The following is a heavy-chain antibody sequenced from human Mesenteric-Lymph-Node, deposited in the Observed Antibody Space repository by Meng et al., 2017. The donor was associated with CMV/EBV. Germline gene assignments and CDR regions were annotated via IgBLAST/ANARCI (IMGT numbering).Heavy chain of an antibody. CDR1: GYSFTNYW. D-gene: IGHD1-7*01. CDR3: ARLGITGTTEWFDP. Sequence: GESLKISCKASGYSFTNYWIAWVRQMPGKGLEWMGIIYPGDSNTRYSPSFQGQVTISADESISTAYLQWSSLKASDTAMYYCARLGITGTTEWFDPWGQGTLVTVSS. CDR2: IYPGDSNT. J-gene: IGHJ5*02. V-gene: IGHV5-51*01.